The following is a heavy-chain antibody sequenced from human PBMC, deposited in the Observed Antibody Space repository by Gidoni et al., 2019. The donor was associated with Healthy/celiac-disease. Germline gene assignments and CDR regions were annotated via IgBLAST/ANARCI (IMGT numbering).Heavy chain of an antibody. Sequence: QVQLVQSGAEVKKPGSSVTVSCKASGRTFSSYAISWVRQAPGQWLEWMGGIIPIFGTANYAQKCQGRVTITADKSTSTAYMELSSLRSEDTAVYYCASSNIVVVPAAQWGYYYMDVWGKGTTVTVSS. CDR3: ASSNIVVVPAAQWGYYYMDV. J-gene: IGHJ6*03. CDR2: IIPIFGTA. V-gene: IGHV1-69*06. D-gene: IGHD2-2*01. CDR1: GRTFSSYA.